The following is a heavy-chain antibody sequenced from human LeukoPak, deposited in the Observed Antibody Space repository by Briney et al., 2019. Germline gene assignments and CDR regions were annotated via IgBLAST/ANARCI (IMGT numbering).Heavy chain of an antibody. V-gene: IGHV3-11*01. J-gene: IGHJ4*02. D-gene: IGHD4-17*01. CDR1: GFTFSDYY. CDR2: ISSSGSTI. CDR3: ARDGDYSKYYFDC. Sequence: KPGGSLRLSCAAPGFTFSDYYMSWIRQAPGKGLEWVSYISSSGSTIYYADSVKGRFTISRDNAKNSLYLQMNSLRAEDTAVYYCARDGDYSKYYFDCWGQGTLVTVSS.